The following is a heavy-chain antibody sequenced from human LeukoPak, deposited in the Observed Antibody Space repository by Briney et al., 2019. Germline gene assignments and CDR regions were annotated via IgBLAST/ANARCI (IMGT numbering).Heavy chain of an antibody. J-gene: IGHJ4*02. CDR1: GFTFDDYA. CDR2: ISWDGGST. D-gene: IGHD3-10*01. V-gene: IGHV3-43D*03. CDR3: AKESPRRGSIDY. Sequence: PGGSLRLSCAASGFTFDDYAMHWVRQAPGKGLEWVSLISWDGGSTYYADSVKGRFTISRDNSKNSLYLQMNSLRAEDTAVYYCAKESPRRGSIDYWGQGTLVTVSS.